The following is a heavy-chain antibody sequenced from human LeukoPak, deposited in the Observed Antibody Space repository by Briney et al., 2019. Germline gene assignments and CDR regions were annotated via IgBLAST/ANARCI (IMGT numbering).Heavy chain of an antibody. J-gene: IGHJ4*02. Sequence: PGGSLRLSCAASGFTFSSYSMNWGRQAPGTGLEWVSSISSSSSYIYYADSVKGRFTISRDNAKNSLYLQMNSLRAEDTAVYYCARRFLEWLLPDYWGQGTLVTVSS. V-gene: IGHV3-21*01. CDR2: ISSSSSYI. CDR1: GFTFSSYS. D-gene: IGHD3-3*01. CDR3: ARRFLEWLLPDY.